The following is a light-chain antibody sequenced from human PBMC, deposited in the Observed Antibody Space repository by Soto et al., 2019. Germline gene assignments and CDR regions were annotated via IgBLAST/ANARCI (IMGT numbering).Light chain of an antibody. CDR3: RQYGYSPKT. CDR2: AAS. CDR1: QSISSSY. J-gene: IGKJ1*01. V-gene: IGKV3-20*01. Sequence: EIGLTQSAATLSLSPGERATLSCRASQSISSSYLAWYQQRHGQAPRLLIYAASSRATGIPDRFSGSSSGTDFTLTISRLEPEDFAVYYCRQYGYSPKTFGQGTKVDIK.